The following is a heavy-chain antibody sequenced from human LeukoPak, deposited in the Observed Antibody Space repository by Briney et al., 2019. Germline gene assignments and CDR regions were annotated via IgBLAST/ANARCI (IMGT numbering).Heavy chain of an antibody. J-gene: IGHJ4*02. V-gene: IGHV3-48*03. CDR2: ISSSGYTI. CDR3: VGALGY. Sequence: GGSLRLSCAASGFTSYSYEMNWVRQAPGKGLEWVSHISSSGYTIYYADSVKGGFTISTDNAKNSLYLQMNSLRADDSAIYYCVGALGYWGQGTLVTVS. CDR1: GFTSYSYE.